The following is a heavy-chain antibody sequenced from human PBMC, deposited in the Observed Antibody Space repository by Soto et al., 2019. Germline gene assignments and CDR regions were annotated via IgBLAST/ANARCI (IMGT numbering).Heavy chain of an antibody. Sequence: HSETTSLACAVYICFIGFYYWAWIRQAPGKGLEWIGCSYYSGTTTYNPSFKSRVSISIDTSKTQFSLRLRSVTAADTAVYYCARRQNWNNLFDTWGQGKLVTVSS. CDR2: SYYSGTT. J-gene: IGHJ4*02. CDR3: ARRQNWNNLFDT. D-gene: IGHD1-1*01. CDR1: ICFIGFYY. V-gene: IGHV4-59*08.